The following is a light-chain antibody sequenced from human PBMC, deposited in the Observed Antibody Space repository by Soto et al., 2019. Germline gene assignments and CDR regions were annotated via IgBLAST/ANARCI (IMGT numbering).Light chain of an antibody. V-gene: IGLV7-43*01. J-gene: IGLJ3*02. CDR2: NTN. CDR3: LLYYGGAWV. CDR1: TGAVTSGDY. Sequence: QAVVTQEPSLTVSPGGTVTLTYASSTGAVTSGDYPNWFQQKPGQAPRTLIYNTNNKHSWIPARFSGSLLGGKAALTLSGVQPEDEAEYYCLLYYGGAWVFGGGTKLTVL.